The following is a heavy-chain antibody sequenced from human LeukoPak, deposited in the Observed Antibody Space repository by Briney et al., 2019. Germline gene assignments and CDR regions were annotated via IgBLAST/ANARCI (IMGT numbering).Heavy chain of an antibody. Sequence: PGKLSCKASGGTFSTSAISWVRQAPGHGLEWMGGIIPIFGTANYEQKFQGRVTITADESTSTAYMELSSLRSEDTAVYYCARGAGMATMNFDYWGQGTLVTVSS. V-gene: IGHV1-69*13. CDR2: IIPIFGTA. CDR1: GGTFSTSA. J-gene: IGHJ4*02. CDR3: ARGAGMATMNFDY. D-gene: IGHD5-24*01.